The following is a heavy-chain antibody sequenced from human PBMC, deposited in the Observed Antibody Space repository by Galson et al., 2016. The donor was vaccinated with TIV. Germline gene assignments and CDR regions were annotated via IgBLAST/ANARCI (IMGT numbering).Heavy chain of an antibody. J-gene: IGHJ4*02. CDR1: GFIISPYG. CDR2: ISSDGNNK. D-gene: IGHD3-22*01. V-gene: IGHV3-30*03. CDR3: ASETFYYDIRDYAPLGF. Sequence: SLRLSCAASGFIISPYGLHWVRQAPGKGLEWVAVISSDGNNKDYADSVKGRFTISRDNFKNTLYLQMSSLRPEDTAVYYCASETFYYDIRDYAPLGFWGQGTLFTVSS.